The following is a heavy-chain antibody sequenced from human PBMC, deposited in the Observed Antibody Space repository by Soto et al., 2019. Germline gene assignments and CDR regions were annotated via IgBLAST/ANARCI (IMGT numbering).Heavy chain of an antibody. V-gene: IGHV1-69*12. D-gene: IGHD4-17*01. J-gene: IGHJ5*02. Sequence: QVQLVQSGAEVKKPGSSVKVSCKASGGTFSSYAISWVRQAPGQGLEWMGGIIPIFCTANYTKKFQGRVTITAHESTSTAYMQVSSPSSPDSAVYYCARAYGDYDRFAFDPWGQETLVTVSS. CDR3: ARAYGDYDRFAFDP. CDR1: GGTFSSYA. CDR2: IIPIFCTA.